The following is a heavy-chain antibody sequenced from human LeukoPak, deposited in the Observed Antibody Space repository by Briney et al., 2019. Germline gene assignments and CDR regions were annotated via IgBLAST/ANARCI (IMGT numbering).Heavy chain of an antibody. D-gene: IGHD6-13*01. CDR1: GFTFSSYW. CDR2: INSDGSST. V-gene: IGHV3-74*01. CDR3: AREVPGGRSSWYKDY. Sequence: PGGSLRLSCAASGFTFSSYWMHWVHQAPGKGLVWVSRINSDGSSTSYADSVKGRFTISRDNAKNTLYLQMNSLRAEDTAVYYCAREVPGGRSSWYKDYWGQGTLVTVSS. J-gene: IGHJ4*02.